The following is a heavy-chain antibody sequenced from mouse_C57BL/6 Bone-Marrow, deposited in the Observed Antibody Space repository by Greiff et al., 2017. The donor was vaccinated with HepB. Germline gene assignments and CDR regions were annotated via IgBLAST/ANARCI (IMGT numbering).Heavy chain of an antibody. J-gene: IGHJ3*01. D-gene: IGHD4-1*01. CDR3: ARHWDDFDY. Sequence: DVKLVESGGDLVKPGGSLKLSCAASGFTFSSYGMSWVRQTPDKRLEWVATISSGGSYTYYPDSVKGRFTISRDNAKNTLYLQMSSLKSEDTAMYYCARHWDDFDYWGQGTLVTVSA. CDR2: ISSGGSYT. V-gene: IGHV5-6*02. CDR1: GFTFSSYG.